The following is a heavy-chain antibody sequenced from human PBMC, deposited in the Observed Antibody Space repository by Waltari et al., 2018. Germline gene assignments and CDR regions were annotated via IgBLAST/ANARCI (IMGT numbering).Heavy chain of an antibody. J-gene: IGHJ6*02. CDR1: GGSISSGSYY. V-gene: IGHV4-61*02. D-gene: IGHD6-6*01. Sequence: QVQLQESGPGLVKPSQTLSLTCTVSGGSISSGSYYWSWIRQPAGKGLEWIGRIYTSGSTNYNPSLKSRVTISVDPSKNQFSLKLSSVTAADTAVYYCASYSSSSGTYYYYGMDVWGQGTTVTVSS. CDR2: IYTSGST. CDR3: ASYSSSSGTYYYYGMDV.